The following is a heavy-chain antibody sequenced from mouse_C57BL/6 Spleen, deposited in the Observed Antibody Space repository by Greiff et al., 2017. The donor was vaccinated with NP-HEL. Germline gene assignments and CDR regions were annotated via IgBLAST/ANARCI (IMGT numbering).Heavy chain of an antibody. Sequence: DVMLVESGGGLVKPGGSLKLSCAASGFTFSDYGMHWVRQAPEKGLEWVAYISSGSSTIYYADTVKGRFTISRDNAKNTLFLQMTSLTSEDTAMYYGARGLYDYDFDYWGQGTTLTVSS. V-gene: IGHV5-17*01. J-gene: IGHJ2*01. D-gene: IGHD2-4*01. CDR3: ARGLYDYDFDY. CDR2: ISSGSSTI. CDR1: GFTFSDYG.